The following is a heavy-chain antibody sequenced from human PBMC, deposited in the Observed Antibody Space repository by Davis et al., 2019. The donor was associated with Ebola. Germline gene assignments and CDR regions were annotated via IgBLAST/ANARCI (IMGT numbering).Heavy chain of an antibody. CDR3: ARLVNNWFDP. CDR1: GFTFSSYA. CDR2: IYSGGST. D-gene: IGHD2-21*01. Sequence: GESLKISCAASGFTFSSYAMSWVRQAPGKGLEWVSVIYSGGSTYYAESVKGRFTISRDNSKNTLYLQMNSLRAEDTAVYYCARLVNNWFDPWGQGTLVTVSS. J-gene: IGHJ5*02. V-gene: IGHV3-66*01.